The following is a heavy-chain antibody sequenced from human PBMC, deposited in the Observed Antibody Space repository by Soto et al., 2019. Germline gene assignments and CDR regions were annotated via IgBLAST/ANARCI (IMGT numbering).Heavy chain of an antibody. D-gene: IGHD2-15*01. V-gene: IGHV3-23*01. CDR3: AKDIVVVVRYGMDV. J-gene: IGHJ6*02. CDR2: ISGSGGST. CDR1: GFTFSSYA. Sequence: GGSLRLSCAASGFTFSSYAMSWVRQAPGKGLEWVSAISGSGGSTYYADSVKGRFTIFRDNSKNTLYLQMNSLRAEDTAVYYCAKDIVVVVRYGMDVWGQGTTVTVSS.